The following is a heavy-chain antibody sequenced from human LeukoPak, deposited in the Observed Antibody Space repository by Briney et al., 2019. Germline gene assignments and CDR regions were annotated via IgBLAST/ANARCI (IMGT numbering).Heavy chain of an antibody. CDR3: ARDDQTF. V-gene: IGHV3-74*01. J-gene: IGHJ4*02. Sequence: GGSLRLSCAASGMIFNNHWMHWIRQAPGKGLVWVARINKDGRSTTYADSVKGRFTISRDNAKNSLYLQMNSLRAEDTAVYYCARDDQTFWGQGTLVTVSS. CDR1: GMIFNNHW. CDR2: INKDGRST.